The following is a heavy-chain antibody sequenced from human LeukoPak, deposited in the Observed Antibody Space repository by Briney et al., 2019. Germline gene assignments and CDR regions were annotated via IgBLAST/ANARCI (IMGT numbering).Heavy chain of an antibody. J-gene: IGHJ4*02. CDR1: GYSVSSTFY. V-gene: IGHV4-38-2*02. CDR3: ANADSEDYFDY. Sequence: PSETLSLTCSVSGYSVSSTFYWGWIRPPPGKGLEWIGSFYHDETTYYNPSLKSRVTLSVDSSKRHFYLDLYSVTAADTAVYYCANADSEDYFDYWGRGALVTVSS. CDR2: FYHDETT. D-gene: IGHD2-15*01.